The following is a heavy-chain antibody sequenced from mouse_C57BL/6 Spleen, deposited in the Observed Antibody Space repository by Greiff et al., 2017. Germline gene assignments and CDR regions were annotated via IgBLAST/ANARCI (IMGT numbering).Heavy chain of an antibody. V-gene: IGHV1-80*01. Sequence: VKLLESGAELVQPGASVKISCKASGYAFSSYWMNWVKQRPGKGLEWIGQIYPGDGDTNYNGKFKGKATLTADKSSSTAYMQLSSLTSEDSAVYFCARQIYYDYDWGIDYWGQGTTLTVSS. CDR1: GYAFSSYW. CDR2: IYPGDGDT. J-gene: IGHJ2*01. CDR3: ARQIYYDYDWGIDY. D-gene: IGHD2-4*01.